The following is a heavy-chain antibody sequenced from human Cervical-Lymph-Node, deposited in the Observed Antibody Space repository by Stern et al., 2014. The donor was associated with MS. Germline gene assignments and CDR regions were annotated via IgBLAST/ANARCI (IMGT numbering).Heavy chain of an antibody. CDR1: GGSISSGDYY. CDR3: ARGPEKWLEAAHDY. J-gene: IGHJ4*02. D-gene: IGHD6-19*01. CDR2: IYYSGTT. Sequence: QVQLVESGPGLVKPSQTLSLTCTVSGGSISSGDYYWSWIRQPPGKGLEWIGYIYYSGTTYYNPSLKSRVTISVDTSNNQFSLKLSSVTAADTAVYYCARGPEKWLEAAHDYWGQGTLVTVSS. V-gene: IGHV4-30-4*01.